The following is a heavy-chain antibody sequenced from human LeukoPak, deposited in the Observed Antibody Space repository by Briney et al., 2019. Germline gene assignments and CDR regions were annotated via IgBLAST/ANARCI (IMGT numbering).Heavy chain of an antibody. J-gene: IGHJ4*02. CDR1: GFTFNSYA. V-gene: IGHV3-30-3*01. D-gene: IGHD6-19*01. CDR2: ISYDGSNK. Sequence: PGGSLRLSCAAYGFTFNSYAMHWVRQAPGKGLEWVAVISYDGSNKYYTDSVRGRLTISRDNSKNTLDLQMDSLRTEDTAVYYCAALGDSSGSPWGQGTLVTVPS. CDR3: AALGDSSGSP.